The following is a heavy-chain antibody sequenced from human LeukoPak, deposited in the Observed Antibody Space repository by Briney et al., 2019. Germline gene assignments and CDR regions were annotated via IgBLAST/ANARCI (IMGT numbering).Heavy chain of an antibody. CDR1: GGSISSYY. Sequence: PSETLSLTCNASGGSISSYYWTWIRQSPGKGLEWMGYISYSGSTKYNPSVERRVTISKDTSKNHFFLRINSVAAADTATYYCARQAGSFTTFDYWGQGILVTVSS. J-gene: IGHJ4*02. CDR3: ARQAGSFTTFDY. CDR2: ISYSGST. D-gene: IGHD3-10*01. V-gene: IGHV4-59*08.